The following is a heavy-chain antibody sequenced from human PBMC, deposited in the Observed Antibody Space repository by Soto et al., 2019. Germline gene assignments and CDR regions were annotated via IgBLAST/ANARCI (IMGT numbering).Heavy chain of an antibody. CDR2: VWFDGSKK. V-gene: IGHV3-33*01. J-gene: IGHJ4*02. CDR1: GFTFSSYG. Sequence: QVQLVESGGGVVQSGRSLRLSCAASGFTFSSYGMHWVRQAPGKGLEWVALVWFDGSKKYYADSVKGRFTISRDNSKKELYLQMNSLRVEDTAVYYCAREGRAYCGGDCSLFDNWGQGTLVTVSS. D-gene: IGHD2-21*02. CDR3: AREGRAYCGGDCSLFDN.